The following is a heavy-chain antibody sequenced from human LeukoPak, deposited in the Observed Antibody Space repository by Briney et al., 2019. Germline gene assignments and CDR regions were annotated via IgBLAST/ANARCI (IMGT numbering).Heavy chain of an antibody. D-gene: IGHD3-16*02. Sequence: GRSLRLSCAASGFTFSSYAMHWVRQAPGKGLEWEAVISYDGSNKYYADSVKGRFTISRDNSKNTLYLQMNSLRAEDTAVYYCAREGRLGELSPMDYWGQGTLVTVSS. CDR1: GFTFSSYA. J-gene: IGHJ4*02. V-gene: IGHV3-30-3*01. CDR2: ISYDGSNK. CDR3: AREGRLGELSPMDY.